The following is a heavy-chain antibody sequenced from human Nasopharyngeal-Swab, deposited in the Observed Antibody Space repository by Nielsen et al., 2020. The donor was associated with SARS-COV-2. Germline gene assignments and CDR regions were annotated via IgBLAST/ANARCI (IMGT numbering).Heavy chain of an antibody. J-gene: IGHJ4*01. Sequence: GESLKISCGSSGFRLSDYWMHWVRQVPGKGLEWVARVNEDGTTITYADSVRGRFSISRDYAKNTLFLRMNSLRDEDTAVYYCSRDLSGPVDLWGLGTLVTVSS. V-gene: IGHV3-74*03. CDR1: GFRLSDYW. D-gene: IGHD1-26*01. CDR3: SRDLSGPVDL. CDR2: VNEDGTTI.